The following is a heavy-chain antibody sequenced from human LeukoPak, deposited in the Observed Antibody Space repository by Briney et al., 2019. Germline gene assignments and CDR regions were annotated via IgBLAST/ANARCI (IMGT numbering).Heavy chain of an antibody. CDR1: GGSISSYY. CDR2: IYYSGST. D-gene: IGHD1-26*01. Sequence: PSETLSLTCTVSGGSISSYYWSWIRQPPGKGLEWIGYIYYSGSTNYNPSLKSRVTISVDTSKNQFSLKLSSVTAADTAVYYCARSSVGTTGPFDYWGQGTLVTVSS. V-gene: IGHV4-59*01. J-gene: IGHJ4*02. CDR3: ARSSVGTTGPFDY.